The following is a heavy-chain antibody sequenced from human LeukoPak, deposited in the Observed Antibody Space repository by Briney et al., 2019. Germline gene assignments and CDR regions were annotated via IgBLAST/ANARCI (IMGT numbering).Heavy chain of an antibody. CDR2: IYTSGST. V-gene: IGHV4-4*08. CDR3: ASEEGQQRPFDY. D-gene: IGHD6-25*01. Sequence: PSETLSLTCTVSGGSISSYYWSWIRQPPGKGLEWIGRIYTSGSTNYNPSLKSRVTISVDTSKNQFSLKLSSVTAADTAVYYCASEEGQQRPFDYWGQGTLVTVSS. CDR1: GGSISSYY. J-gene: IGHJ4*02.